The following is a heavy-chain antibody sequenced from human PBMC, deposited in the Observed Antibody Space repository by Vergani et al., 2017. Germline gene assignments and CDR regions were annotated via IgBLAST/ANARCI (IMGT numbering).Heavy chain of an antibody. CDR3: ARGSRFRPFDY. CDR1: GFTFNQYG. CDR2: TWYDGNNK. J-gene: IGHJ4*02. V-gene: IGHV3-33*01. Sequence: QVQLVESGGGVVQPGRSLRLSCAASGFTFNQYGMHWVRQAPGKGLEWVAVTWYDGNNKYYADSVKGRFTISRDNSKNTLYLQMNSLRAEDTAVYYCARGSRFRPFDYWGQGTLVTVSS. D-gene: IGHD3-3*01.